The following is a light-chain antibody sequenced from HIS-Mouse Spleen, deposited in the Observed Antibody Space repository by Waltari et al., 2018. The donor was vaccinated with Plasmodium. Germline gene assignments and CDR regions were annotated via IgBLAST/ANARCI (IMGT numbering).Light chain of an antibody. Sequence: SYELTQPSSVSVSPGQTARITCSGDVLATKYARWFQQKPGQAPVLVIYKDSERPSGIPERFSGSSSGTTVTLTISGAQVEDEADYYCYSAADNNRFGGGTKLTVL. CDR1: VLATKY. J-gene: IGLJ3*02. CDR3: YSAADNNR. V-gene: IGLV3-27*01. CDR2: KDS.